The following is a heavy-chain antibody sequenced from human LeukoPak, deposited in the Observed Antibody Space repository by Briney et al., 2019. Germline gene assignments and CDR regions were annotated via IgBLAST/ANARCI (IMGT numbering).Heavy chain of an antibody. J-gene: IGHJ4*02. Sequence: GGSLRLSCAASGFTFSSYGMHWVRQSPGKGLEWVAVISYDGSNKYYADSVKGRFTISRDNSKNTLYLQMNSLRAEDTAVYYCAKDRPQIGPWGQGTLVTVSS. CDR2: ISYDGSNK. D-gene: IGHD2/OR15-2a*01. V-gene: IGHV3-30*18. CDR3: AKDRPQIGP. CDR1: GFTFSSYG.